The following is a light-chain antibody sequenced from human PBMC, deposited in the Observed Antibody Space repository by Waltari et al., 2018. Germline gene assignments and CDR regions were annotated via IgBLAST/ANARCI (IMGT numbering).Light chain of an antibody. CDR3: QQYGSSPPVIT. CDR1: QNVVFSSNNKNY. J-gene: IGKJ5*01. CDR2: WAS. V-gene: IGKV4-1*01. Sequence: DIVMTQSPDSLAVSLGERATINCKSSQNVVFSSNNKNYLAWYQQKPGQPPRLLIYWASTRASGVPDRFSGSGSGTDFTLTISSLQAEDVAVYYCQQYGSSPPVITFGQGTRLEIK.